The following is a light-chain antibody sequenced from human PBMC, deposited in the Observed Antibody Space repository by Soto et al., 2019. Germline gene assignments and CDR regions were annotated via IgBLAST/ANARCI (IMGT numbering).Light chain of an antibody. V-gene: IGLV1-51*01. CDR2: DND. CDR3: GAWDNSLSVVV. J-gene: IGLJ3*02. Sequence: QSVLTQPPSVSAAAGQKVTISCSGSSSNIGNNNVFWYQQLPGTAPKLLIYDNDKRPSGIPDRFSGSKSGTSATLGITGIQTGDEADYYCGAWDNSLSVVVFGGGTKLTVL. CDR1: SSNIGNNN.